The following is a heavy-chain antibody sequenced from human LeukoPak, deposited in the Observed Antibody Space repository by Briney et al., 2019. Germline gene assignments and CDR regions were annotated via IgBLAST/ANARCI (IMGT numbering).Heavy chain of an antibody. CDR3: ARGSPPYYYYYGMDV. CDR1: GGSISSYY. CDR2: IYTSGST. V-gene: IGHV4-4*07. D-gene: IGHD6-6*01. Sequence: PSETLSLTCTVSGGSISSYYWSWIRQPAVKGLEWIGRIYTSGSTNYNPSLKSRVTMSVDTSKNQFSLKLSSVTAADTAVYYCARGSPPYYYYYGMDVWGQGTTVTVSS. J-gene: IGHJ6*02.